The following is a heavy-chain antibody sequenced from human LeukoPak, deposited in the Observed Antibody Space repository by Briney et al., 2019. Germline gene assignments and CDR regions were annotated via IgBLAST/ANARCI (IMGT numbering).Heavy chain of an antibody. CDR1: GGSINNGGHY. CDR3: ARNRDGYNSFDY. Sequence: SETLSLTCTVSGGSINNGGHYWSWIRQHPGKGLEWIGYIYYSGSSYYNPSLRNRVTISVDTSKNHFSLKLSSVTAADTAVYYCARNRDGYNSFDYWGQGTLVTVSS. D-gene: IGHD5-24*01. V-gene: IGHV4-31*03. CDR2: IYYSGSS. J-gene: IGHJ4*02.